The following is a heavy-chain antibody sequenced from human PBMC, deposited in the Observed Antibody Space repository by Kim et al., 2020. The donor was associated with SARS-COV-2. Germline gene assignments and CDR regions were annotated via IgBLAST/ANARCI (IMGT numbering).Heavy chain of an antibody. CDR2: ISWDGGST. CDR3: AKNGRGLFDY. J-gene: IGHJ4*02. Sequence: GGSLRLSCAASGFTFDDYTMHWVRQAPGKGLEWVSLISWDGGSTYYADSVKGRFTISRDNSKNSLYLQMNSLRTEDTALYYCAKNGRGLFDYWGQGTLVTVSS. CDR1: GFTFDDYT. D-gene: IGHD3-10*01. V-gene: IGHV3-43*01.